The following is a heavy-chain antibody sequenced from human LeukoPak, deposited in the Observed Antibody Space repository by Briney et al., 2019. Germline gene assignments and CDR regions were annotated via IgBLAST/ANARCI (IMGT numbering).Heavy chain of an antibody. CDR2: ISYDGSNK. V-gene: IGHV3-30*04. CDR1: GFTFGSYA. D-gene: IGHD5-18*01. CDR3: ARARRGYSYGLDY. Sequence: GRSLRLSCAASGFTFGSYAMHWVRQAPGKGLEWVAVISYDGSNKYYADSVKGRFTISRDNSKNTLYLQMNSLRAEDTAVYYCARARRGYSYGLDYWGQGTLVTVSS. J-gene: IGHJ4*02.